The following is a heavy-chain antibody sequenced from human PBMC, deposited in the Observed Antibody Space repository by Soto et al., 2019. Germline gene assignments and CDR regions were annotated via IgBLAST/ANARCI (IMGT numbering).Heavy chain of an antibody. J-gene: IGHJ4*02. D-gene: IGHD3-3*01. CDR2: IYYSGST. CDR1: GGSISSSSYY. Sequence: SETLSLTCAVSGGSISSSSYYWGWIRQPPGKGLEWIGSIYYSGSTYYNPSLKSRVTISVDTSKNQFSLKLSSVTAADTAVYYCASITIFGVVIPSFDYWGQGTLVTVSS. V-gene: IGHV4-39*01. CDR3: ASITIFGVVIPSFDY.